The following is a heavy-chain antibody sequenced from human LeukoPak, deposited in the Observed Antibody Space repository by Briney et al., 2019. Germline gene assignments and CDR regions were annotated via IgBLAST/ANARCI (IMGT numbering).Heavy chain of an antibody. CDR3: ATYCSGGSCYYFDY. V-gene: IGHV1-69*04. CDR1: GYTFTSYA. Sequence: SVKVSCKASGYTFTSYAISWVRQAPGQGLEWMGRIIPILGIANYAQKFQGRVTITADKSTSTAYMELSSLRSEDTAVYYCATYCSGGSCYYFDYWGQGTLVTVSS. J-gene: IGHJ4*02. D-gene: IGHD2-15*01. CDR2: IIPILGIA.